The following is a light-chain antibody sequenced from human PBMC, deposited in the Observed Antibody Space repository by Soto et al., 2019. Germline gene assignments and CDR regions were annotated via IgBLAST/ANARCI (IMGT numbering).Light chain of an antibody. Sequence: EIVMTQSPATLSVSPGERATLSCRASQSVSSNLAWYQQKPGQAPRFLIYGASARATGFPARFSGSGSGTEFTLTISSLQSEDFAVYYCQQYYNWPRTFGQGTKVEIK. CDR3: QQYYNWPRT. V-gene: IGKV3-15*01. CDR2: GAS. CDR1: QSVSSN. J-gene: IGKJ1*01.